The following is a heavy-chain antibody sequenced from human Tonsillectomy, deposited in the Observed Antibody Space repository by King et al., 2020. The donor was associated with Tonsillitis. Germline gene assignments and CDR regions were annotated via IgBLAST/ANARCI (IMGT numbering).Heavy chain of an antibody. CDR2: ISAYNGNT. CDR3: AGDDIVVVPAAMGNDAFDI. Sequence: VQLVESGAEVKKPGASVKVSCKASGYTFTSYGISWVRQAPGQGLEWMGWISAYNGNTNYAQKLQGRVTMTTDTSTSTAYLELRSLRSDDTAVYYCAGDDIVVVPAAMGNDAFDIWGQGTMVTVSS. J-gene: IGHJ3*02. D-gene: IGHD2-2*01. V-gene: IGHV1-18*04. CDR1: GYTFTSYG.